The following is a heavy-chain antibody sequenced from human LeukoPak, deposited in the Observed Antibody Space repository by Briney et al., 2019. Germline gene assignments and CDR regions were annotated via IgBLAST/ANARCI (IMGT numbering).Heavy chain of an antibody. V-gene: IGHV4-59*12. D-gene: IGHD5-18*01. CDR3: ARVRRARGYSYGYYFDY. Sequence: SETLSLTCTVSGGSISSYYWSWIRQPPGKGLEWIGYIYYSGSTNYNPSLKSRVTISVDTSKNQFSLKLSSVTAADTAVYYCARVRRARGYSYGYYFDYWGQGTLVTVSS. CDR1: GGSISSYY. CDR2: IYYSGST. J-gene: IGHJ4*02.